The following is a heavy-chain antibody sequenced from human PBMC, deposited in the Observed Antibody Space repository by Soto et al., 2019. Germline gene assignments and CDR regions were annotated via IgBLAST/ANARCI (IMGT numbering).Heavy chain of an antibody. J-gene: IGHJ6*02. Sequence: GASVKVSCKASGYTFTSYGISWVRQAPGQGLEWMGGIIPIFGTANYAQKFQGRVTITADESTSTAYMELSSLRSEDTAVYYCARLCPGIAAAGPRPLDVWGQGTTVTVSS. CDR2: IIPIFGTA. D-gene: IGHD6-13*01. V-gene: IGHV1-69*13. CDR3: ARLCPGIAAAGPRPLDV. CDR1: GYTFTSYG.